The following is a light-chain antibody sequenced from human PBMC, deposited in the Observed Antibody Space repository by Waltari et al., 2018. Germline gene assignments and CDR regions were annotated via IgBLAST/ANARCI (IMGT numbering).Light chain of an antibody. V-gene: IGKV2-30*01. CDR1: QSLVSGAGNTY. Sequence: DVVLTQSPLSLPATLGQPASISCRSRQSLVSGAGNTYLNWVQQRPGHSPRRLIYNVSNRDSGVPDRFSGSGSGTDFTLKISSVEAEDVGFYYCVQGTHWPPEITFGGGTK. CDR2: NVS. CDR3: VQGTHWPPEIT. J-gene: IGKJ4*01.